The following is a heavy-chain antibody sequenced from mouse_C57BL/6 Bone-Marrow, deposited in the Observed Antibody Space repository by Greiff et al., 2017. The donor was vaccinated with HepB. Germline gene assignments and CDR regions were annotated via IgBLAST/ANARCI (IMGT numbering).Heavy chain of an antibody. V-gene: IGHV2-2*01. Sequence: QVQLKESGPGLVQPSQSLSITCTVSGFSLTSYGVHWVRQSPGKGLEWLGVIWSGGSTDYNAAFISRLSISKDNSKSQVFFKMNSLQADDTALYYCARRRGDYAMDYWGQGTSVTVSS. CDR3: ARRRGDYAMDY. CDR1: GFSLTSYG. CDR2: IWSGGST. J-gene: IGHJ4*01.